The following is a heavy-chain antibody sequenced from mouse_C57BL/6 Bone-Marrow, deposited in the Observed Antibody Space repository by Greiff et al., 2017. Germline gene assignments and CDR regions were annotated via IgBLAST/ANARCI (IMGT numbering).Heavy chain of an antibody. D-gene: IGHD2-10*01. CDR3: ARVLRWYAMDY. CDR1: GYAFTDYY. J-gene: IGHJ4*01. CDR2: INPNNGGT. V-gene: IGHV1-26*01. Sequence: EVQLQQSGPELVKPGASVKISCKASGYAFTDYYMNWVKQSHGKSLEWIGDINPNNGGTSYNQKFKGKTTLTVDKSSSTAYMALRSLTSEDSAVYYCARVLRWYAMDYWGQGTSVTVS.